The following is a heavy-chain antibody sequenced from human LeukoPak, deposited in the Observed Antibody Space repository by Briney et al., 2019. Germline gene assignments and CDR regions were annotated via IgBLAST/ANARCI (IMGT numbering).Heavy chain of an antibody. D-gene: IGHD3-22*01. J-gene: IGHJ4*02. CDR3: ATSNYYDSSGYPNLLFDY. CDR1: GYSFPSYW. CDR2: IDPTDSYT. Sequence: GESLKISCKGSGYSFPSYWISWVRQMPGKGLEWMGRIDPTDSYTYYSPSFQGQVTISADKSISTAYLQWSSLKASDTAMYYCATSNYYDSSGYPNLLFDYWGQGTLVTVSS. V-gene: IGHV5-10-1*04.